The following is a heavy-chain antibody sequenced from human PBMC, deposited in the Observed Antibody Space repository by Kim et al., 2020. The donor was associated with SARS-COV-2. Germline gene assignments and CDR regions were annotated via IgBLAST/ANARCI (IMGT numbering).Heavy chain of an antibody. CDR1: GFTFSSCA. J-gene: IGHJ6*02. V-gene: IGHV3-30-3*01. CDR3: ARDPSSGLRGLTYSYYGMDV. CDR2: ISYDGSNK. D-gene: IGHD3-10*01. Sequence: GGSLRLSCAASGFTFSSCAIHWVRQAPGKGLEWVAVISYDGSNKNYADSVKGRFTISRDNSKNTMYLQMNSLRAEDTALYYCARDPSSGLRGLTYSYYGMDVWGQGTTVTVSS.